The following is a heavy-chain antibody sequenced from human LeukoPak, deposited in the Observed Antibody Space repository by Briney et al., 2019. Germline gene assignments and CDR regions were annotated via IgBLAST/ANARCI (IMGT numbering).Heavy chain of an antibody. CDR3: AKSKYYDSSGISDY. V-gene: IGHV3-30*18. CDR2: ISYDGSNK. CDR1: GFIFSSYG. J-gene: IGHJ4*02. D-gene: IGHD3-22*01. Sequence: GGSLRLSCAASGFIFSSYGMHWVRQAPGKGLEWVAVISYDGSNKYYADSVKGRFTISRDNSKNTLYLQMNSLRAEDTAVYYCAKSKYYDSSGISDYWGQGTLVTVSS.